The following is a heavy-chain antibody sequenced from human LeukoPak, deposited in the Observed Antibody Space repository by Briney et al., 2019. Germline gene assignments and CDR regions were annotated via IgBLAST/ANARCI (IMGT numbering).Heavy chain of an antibody. J-gene: IGHJ3*01. D-gene: IGHD2-2*01. Sequence: GGSLRLSCAASGFTFSSYTMNWVRQAPGKGLEWVSSISKSSTYRFYADSVKGRFTISRDNTKNSLYLQMNSLRAEDTAVYYCVRGGPYCTSASCYGAFAVWGQGTMVSVSS. CDR1: GFTFSSYT. V-gene: IGHV3-21*01. CDR2: ISKSSTYR. CDR3: VRGGPYCTSASCYGAFAV.